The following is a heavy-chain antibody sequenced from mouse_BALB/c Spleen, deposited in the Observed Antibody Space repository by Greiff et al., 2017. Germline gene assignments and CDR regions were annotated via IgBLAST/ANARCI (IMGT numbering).Heavy chain of an antibody. Sequence: VQLVESGPGLVQPSQSLSITCTVSGFSLTSYGVHWVRQSPGKGLEWLGVIWSGGSTDYNAAFISRLSISKDNSKSQVFFKMNSLQADDTAIYYCARKGNDFNYYAMDYWGQGTSVTVSS. CDR3: ARKGNDFNYYAMDY. CDR1: GFSLTSYG. D-gene: IGHD2-4*01. J-gene: IGHJ4*01. CDR2: IWSGGST. V-gene: IGHV2-4-1*01.